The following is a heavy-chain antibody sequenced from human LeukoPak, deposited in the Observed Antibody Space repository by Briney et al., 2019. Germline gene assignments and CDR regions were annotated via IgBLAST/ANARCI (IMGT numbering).Heavy chain of an antibody. D-gene: IGHD2-15*01. CDR1: GGSISSYY. Sequence: SETLSLTCTVSGGSISSYYWSWIRQPAGKRLEWIGRIYTSGSTNYNPSLKSRVTMSVDTSKNQFSLKLSSVTAADTAVYYCARDSVVVGIGYYFDYRGQGTLVTVSS. J-gene: IGHJ4*02. V-gene: IGHV4-4*07. CDR3: ARDSVVVGIGYYFDY. CDR2: IYTSGST.